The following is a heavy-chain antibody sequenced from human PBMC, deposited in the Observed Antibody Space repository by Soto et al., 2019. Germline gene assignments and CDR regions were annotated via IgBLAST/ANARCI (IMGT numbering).Heavy chain of an antibody. CDR1: GYTFISYG. CDR3: AIAGYSTSWLGLLGTGAHGVEIDY. CDR2: ISTYNVNT. D-gene: IGHD6-13*01. V-gene: IGHV1-18*01. J-gene: IGHJ4*02. Sequence: QIQLVQSGTEVKKPGATVRVSCKASGYTFISYGISWVRQAPGQGLEWMGWISTYNVNTNYAQKFQGRVTMATDTSTSTAHMELRSLRPDDTAVYYCAIAGYSTSWLGLLGTGAHGVEIDYWGQGTQVTVSS.